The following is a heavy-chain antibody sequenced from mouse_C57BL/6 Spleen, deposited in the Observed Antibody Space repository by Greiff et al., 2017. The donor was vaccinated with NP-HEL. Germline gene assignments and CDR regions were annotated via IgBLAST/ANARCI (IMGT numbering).Heavy chain of an antibody. J-gene: IGHJ2*01. CDR1: GYSFTGYF. CDR3: ARYGSSYDYFDY. Sequence: VQLKQSGPELVKPGDSVKISCKASGYSFTGYFMNWVMQSHGKSLEWIGRINPYNGDTFYNQKFKGKATLTVDKSSSTAHMELRSLTSEDSAVYYCARYGSSYDYFDYWGQGTTLTVSS. V-gene: IGHV1-20*01. D-gene: IGHD1-1*01. CDR2: INPYNGDT.